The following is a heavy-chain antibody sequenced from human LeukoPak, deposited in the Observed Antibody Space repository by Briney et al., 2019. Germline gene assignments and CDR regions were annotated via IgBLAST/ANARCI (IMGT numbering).Heavy chain of an antibody. J-gene: IGHJ4*02. D-gene: IGHD5-12*01. CDR1: GGSFSGYY. V-gene: IGHV4-59*01. CDR2: IYYSGST. Sequence: SETLSLTCAVYGGSFSGYYWSWIRQPPGKGLEWIGYIYYSGSTNNNPSLKSRVTISVDTSKNQFSLKLSSVTAADTAVYYCARLNRGATSLYFDYWGQGTLVTVSS. CDR3: ARLNRGATSLYFDY.